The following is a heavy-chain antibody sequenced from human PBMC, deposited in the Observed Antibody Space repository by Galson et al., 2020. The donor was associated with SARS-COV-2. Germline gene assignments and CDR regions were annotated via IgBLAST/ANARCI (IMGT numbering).Heavy chain of an antibody. D-gene: IGHD2-2*01. CDR1: GGSISSSSYY. CDR2: IYYSGST. CDR3: ARQIIYCSSTSCYSNWFDP. J-gene: IGHJ5*02. V-gene: IGHV4-39*01. Sequence: ETSETLSLTCTVSGGSISSSSYYWGWIRQPPGKGLEWIGSIYYSGSTYYNPSLKSRVTISVDTSKNQFSLKLSSVTAADTAVYYCARQIIYCSSTSCYSNWFDPWGQGTLVTVSS.